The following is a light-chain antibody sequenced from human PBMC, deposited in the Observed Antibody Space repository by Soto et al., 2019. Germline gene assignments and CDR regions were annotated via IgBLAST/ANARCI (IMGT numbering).Light chain of an antibody. CDR3: SSYAGSNNVV. CDR1: SSDVGGYNN. CDR2: EVS. V-gene: IGLV2-8*01. Sequence: QSALTQPPSASGSPGQSVTISCTGTSSDVGGYNNVSWYQQHPGKAPKLILYEVSKRPSGVPDRFSGSKSGNTASLTVSGLQAEDEADYYCSSYAGSNNVVFGGGTKLTVL. J-gene: IGLJ2*01.